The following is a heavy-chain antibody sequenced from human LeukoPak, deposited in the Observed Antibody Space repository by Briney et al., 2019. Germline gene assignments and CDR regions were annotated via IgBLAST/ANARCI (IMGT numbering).Heavy chain of an antibody. V-gene: IGHV4-59*01. Sequence: SETLSLTCTVSGGSISSYYWSWIRQPPGKGLEWIGYIYYNGSTNYNPSLKSRVTISVDTSKNQFSLKLSSVTAADTAVYYCARGGVQSSSWYSVHWFDPWGQGTLVTVSS. D-gene: IGHD6-13*01. CDR1: GGSISSYY. CDR2: IYYNGST. J-gene: IGHJ5*02. CDR3: ARGGVQSSSWYSVHWFDP.